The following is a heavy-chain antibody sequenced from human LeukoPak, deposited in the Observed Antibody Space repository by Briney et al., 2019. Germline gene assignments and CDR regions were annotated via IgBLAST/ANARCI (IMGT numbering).Heavy chain of an antibody. J-gene: IGHJ4*02. V-gene: IGHV4-4*07. D-gene: IGHD1-7*01. CDR2: IYTSGST. CDR3: ASVYGTTLYGYFDY. CDR1: GGSISSYY. Sequence: SETLSLTCTVSGGSISSYYWSWIRQPAGKGLEWIGRIYTSGSTNYNPSLKSRVTMSVDTSKNQLSLKLSSVTAADTAVYYCASVYGTTLYGYFDYWGQGTLVTVSS.